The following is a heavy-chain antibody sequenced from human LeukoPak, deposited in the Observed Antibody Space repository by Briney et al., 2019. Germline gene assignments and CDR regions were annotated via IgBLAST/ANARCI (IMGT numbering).Heavy chain of an antibody. CDR3: ARRCLPATRFDH. CDR1: GFTFSSYA. V-gene: IGHV3-66*04. CDR2: IYNGDST. D-gene: IGHD2-15*01. Sequence: TGGALRLSCAASGFTFSSYAMSWVRQAPGKGLEWVWVIYNGDSTYYNQSVKGRFTISIDKSRNKFYLQMGSLRAADTAVYYCARRCLPATRFDHWGQGTLVTVSS. J-gene: IGHJ5*02.